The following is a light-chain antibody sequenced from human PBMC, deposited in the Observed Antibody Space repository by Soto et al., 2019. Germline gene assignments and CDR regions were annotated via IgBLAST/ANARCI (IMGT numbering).Light chain of an antibody. V-gene: IGKV3-11*01. CDR3: QQRSNWPPYT. CDR2: DAS. CDR1: QSVSSY. J-gene: IGKJ2*01. Sequence: EIVLTQSPATLSLSPGERATLSCRASQSVSSYLAWYQQKPGQAPRLLIYDASNMATGIPARFSGSGSGTDFRRTISSLEPEDFAVYYCQQRSNWPPYTFGQGTKLEI.